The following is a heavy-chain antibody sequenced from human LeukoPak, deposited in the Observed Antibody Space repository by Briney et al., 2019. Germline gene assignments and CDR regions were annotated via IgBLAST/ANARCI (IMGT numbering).Heavy chain of an antibody. Sequence: GGSLRLSCVPPGLPFTSYARSWSPRAPGRGWGGVSAISGSGGSTYYADSVKGRFTISRDNSKNTLYLQMNSLRAEDTALYYCAKRAATVSYYFDYWGQGTLVTVSS. CDR2: ISGSGGST. V-gene: IGHV3-23*01. CDR1: GLPFTSYA. J-gene: IGHJ4*02. CDR3: AKRAATVSYYFDY. D-gene: IGHD4-17*01.